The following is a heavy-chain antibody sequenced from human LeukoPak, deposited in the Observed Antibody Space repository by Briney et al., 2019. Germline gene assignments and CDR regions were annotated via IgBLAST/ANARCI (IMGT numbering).Heavy chain of an antibody. CDR2: ISSSSYI. CDR1: GFTFYNYA. V-gene: IGHV3-21*01. D-gene: IGHD3-22*01. Sequence: GGSLRLSCAASGFTFYNYAMTWVRQAPGKGLEWVSSISSSSYIYYADSVKGRFTISRDNAKNSLYLQMNSPRAEDTAVYYCARDSPLSGSPIDYWGQGTLVTVSS. J-gene: IGHJ4*02. CDR3: ARDSPLSGSPIDY.